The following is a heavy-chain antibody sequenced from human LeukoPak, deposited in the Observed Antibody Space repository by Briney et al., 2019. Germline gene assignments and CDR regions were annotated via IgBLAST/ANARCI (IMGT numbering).Heavy chain of an antibody. CDR1: GFTFSSHD. V-gene: IGHV3-13*01. CDR3: ARVRSGWYFDL. Sequence: PGGSLRLSCAASGFTFSSHDMHSVRQATGKGLEWVSAIGTSGDTYYQDSVQGRFSISREDAKNSLYLQMSSLKAGDTAMYFCARVRSGWYFDLWGRGALVTVSS. J-gene: IGHJ2*01. D-gene: IGHD3-10*01. CDR2: IGTSGDT.